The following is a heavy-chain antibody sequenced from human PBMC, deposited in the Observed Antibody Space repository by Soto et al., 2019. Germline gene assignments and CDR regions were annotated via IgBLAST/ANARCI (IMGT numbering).Heavy chain of an antibody. CDR1: GYTFTCYA. D-gene: IGHD3-10*01. Sequence: ASVKVSCKASGYTFTCYAMHWVRQAPGQRLEWMGWINAGNGNTKYSQKFQGRVTITADKSTSTAYMELSSLRSEDTAVYYCARDYYGWGIYSGSYYGMDFGGQGTRVTVSS. J-gene: IGHJ6*02. V-gene: IGHV1-3*01. CDR3: ARDYYGWGIYSGSYYGMDF. CDR2: INAGNGNT.